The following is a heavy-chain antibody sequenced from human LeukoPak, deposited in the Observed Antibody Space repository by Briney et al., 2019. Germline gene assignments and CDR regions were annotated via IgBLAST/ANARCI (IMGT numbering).Heavy chain of an antibody. CDR3: ARAYYSDSSGYYPWGGY. V-gene: IGHV1-46*01. J-gene: IGHJ4*02. D-gene: IGHD3-22*01. CDR1: GYTFTSYY. CDR2: IDPSGGST. Sequence: GASVKVSCKASGYTFTSYYMHWVRQAPGQGLEWMGIIDPSGGSTSYAQKFQGRVTMTRDTSTSTVYMELSSLRSEDTAVYYCARAYYSDSSGYYPWGGYWGQGTLVTVSS.